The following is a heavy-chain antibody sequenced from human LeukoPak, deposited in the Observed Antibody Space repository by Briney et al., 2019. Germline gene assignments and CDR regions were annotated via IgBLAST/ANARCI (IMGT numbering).Heavy chain of an antibody. D-gene: IGHD3-16*02. CDR3: ARGSLYDYVWGSYRYPYYFDY. CDR2: IYYSGST. CDR1: GGSISSSSYY. J-gene: IGHJ4*02. Sequence: SETLSLTCTVSGGSISSSSYYWGWIRQPPGKGLEWIGSIYYSGSTYYNPSLKSRVTISVDTSKNQFSLKLSSVTAADTAVYYCARGSLYDYVWGSYRYPYYFDYWGQGTLVTVSS. V-gene: IGHV4-39*07.